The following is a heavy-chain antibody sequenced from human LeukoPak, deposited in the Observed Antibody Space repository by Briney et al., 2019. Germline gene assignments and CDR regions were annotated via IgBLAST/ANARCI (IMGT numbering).Heavy chain of an antibody. Sequence: GGSLRLSCAASGFTFDDYAMHWVRQAPGKGLEWVSGISWNSGSIVYADSVKGRFTISRDNAKNSLYLQMNSLRAEDMALYYCAKNISSSWYVAVFNIGGQGTMVTFSS. V-gene: IGHV3-9*03. D-gene: IGHD6-13*01. J-gene: IGHJ3*02. CDR3: AKNISSSWYVAVFNI. CDR1: GFTFDDYA. CDR2: ISWNSGSI.